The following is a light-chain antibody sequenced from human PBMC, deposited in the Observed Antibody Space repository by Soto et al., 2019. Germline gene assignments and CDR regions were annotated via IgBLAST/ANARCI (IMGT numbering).Light chain of an antibody. CDR3: QQRYNWPPIT. CDR2: DAS. CDR1: QSVTNH. J-gene: IGKJ5*01. V-gene: IGKV3-11*01. Sequence: EIVLTQSPATLSLSPGERATLSCRASQSVTNHLAWYQQKPGQTPRLLIYDASNRAAGVPARFSGSGSGADFTLTISSLEPEHSAVYYCQQRYNWPPITFGQGTRLEIK.